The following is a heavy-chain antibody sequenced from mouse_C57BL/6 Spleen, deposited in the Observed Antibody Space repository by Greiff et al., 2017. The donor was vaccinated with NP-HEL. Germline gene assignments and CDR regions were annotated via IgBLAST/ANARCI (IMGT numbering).Heavy chain of an antibody. Sequence: QVQLQQPGAELVKPGASVKLSCKASGYTFTSYWMQWVKQRPGQGLEWIGEIDPSDSYTNYNQKFKGKATLTVDTSSSTAYMQLSSLTSEDSAVYYCARSSYDGYYFYAMDYWGQGTSVTVSS. CDR2: IDPSDSYT. D-gene: IGHD2-3*01. CDR3: ARSSYDGYYFYAMDY. V-gene: IGHV1-50*01. J-gene: IGHJ4*01. CDR1: GYTFTSYW.